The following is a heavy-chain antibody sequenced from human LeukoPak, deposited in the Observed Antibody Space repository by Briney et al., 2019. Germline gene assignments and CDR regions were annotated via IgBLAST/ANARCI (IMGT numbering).Heavy chain of an antibody. Sequence: GASVKVSCKVSGMTLTELLIHWVRQAPGKGLEWVGRFDPKDGARNYAQNFQARVTMTGDTSTNTAYMELSSLKSEDTAFYYCATEPDYYDTSIFFSYWGQGALVTVSS. D-gene: IGHD3-22*01. CDR3: ATEPDYYDTSIFFSY. CDR1: GMTLTELL. J-gene: IGHJ4*02. V-gene: IGHV1-24*01. CDR2: FDPKDGAR.